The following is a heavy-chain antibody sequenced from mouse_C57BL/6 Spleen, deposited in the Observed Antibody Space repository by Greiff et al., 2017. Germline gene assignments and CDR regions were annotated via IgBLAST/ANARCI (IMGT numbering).Heavy chain of an antibody. Sequence: VKLQESGAELVKPGASVKLSCKASGYTFTSYWMHWVKQRPGRGLEWIGRIDPNSGGTKYNEKFKSKATLTVDKPSSTAYMQLSSLTSEDSAVYYCARGSITTDGYFDYWGQGTTLTVSS. D-gene: IGHD1-1*01. CDR1: GYTFTSYW. V-gene: IGHV1-72*01. CDR3: ARGSITTDGYFDY. J-gene: IGHJ2*01. CDR2: IDPNSGGT.